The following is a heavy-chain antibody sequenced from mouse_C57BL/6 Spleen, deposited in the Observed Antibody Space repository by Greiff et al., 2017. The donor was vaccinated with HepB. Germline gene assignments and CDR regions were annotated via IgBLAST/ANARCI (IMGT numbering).Heavy chain of an antibody. Sequence: EVKLQESGAELVRPGASVKLSCTASGFNIKDDYMHWVKQRPEQGLEWIGWIDPENGDTEYASKFQGKATITADTSSNTAYLQLSSLTSEDTAVYYCTIGLYYYAMDYWGQGTSVTVSS. CDR2: IDPENGDT. D-gene: IGHD3-1*01. J-gene: IGHJ4*01. CDR3: TIGLYYYAMDY. V-gene: IGHV14-4*01. CDR1: GFNIKDDY.